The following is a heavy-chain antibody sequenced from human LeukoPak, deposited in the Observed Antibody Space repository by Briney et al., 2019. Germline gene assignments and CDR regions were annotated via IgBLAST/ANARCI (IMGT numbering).Heavy chain of an antibody. CDR3: ARDSYDSSGYYSCDY. CDR2: ISAYNGNT. Sequence: ASVKLSCKASGYTFTSYGISWVRQAPGQGLEWMGWISAYNGNTNYAQKLQGRVTMTTDTSTSTAYMELRSLRSDDTAVYYCARDSYDSSGYYSCDYWGQGTLVTVSS. J-gene: IGHJ4*02. V-gene: IGHV1-18*01. CDR1: GYTFTSYG. D-gene: IGHD3-22*01.